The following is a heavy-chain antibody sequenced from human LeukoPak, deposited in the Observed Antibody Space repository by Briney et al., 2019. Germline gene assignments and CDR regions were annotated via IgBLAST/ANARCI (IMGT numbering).Heavy chain of an antibody. V-gene: IGHV4-59*12. CDR2: IYYSGST. J-gene: IGHJ4*02. Sequence: SETLSLTCTVSGASISSYFWSWIRQPPGKGLEWIGYIYYSGSTNYNPSLQSRVTISVDTSKNQFSLKLSSVAAADTAVYYCARDIGYYSGWNFDYWGQGTLVTVSS. CDR3: ARDIGYYSGWNFDY. D-gene: IGHD6-19*01. CDR1: GASISSYF.